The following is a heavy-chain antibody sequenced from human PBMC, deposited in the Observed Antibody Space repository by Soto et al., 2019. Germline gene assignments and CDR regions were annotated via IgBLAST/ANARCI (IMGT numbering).Heavy chain of an antibody. CDR3: AKETPLKRRYYDTRGYYYFDY. V-gene: IGHV3-30*18. Sequence: SGGSLRLSCAASGFTLSNYGMNWVRQAPGKGLEWVAVISFDGSNEYYADSVKGRFTISRDNSKNTLYLQMNSLGTEDTAVYYCAKETPLKRRYYDTRGYYYFDYWGQGTLVTVSS. CDR1: GFTLSNYG. J-gene: IGHJ4*02. D-gene: IGHD3-22*01. CDR2: ISFDGSNE.